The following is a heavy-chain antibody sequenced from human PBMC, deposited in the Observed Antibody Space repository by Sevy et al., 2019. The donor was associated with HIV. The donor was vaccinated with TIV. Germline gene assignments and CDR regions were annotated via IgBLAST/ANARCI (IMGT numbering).Heavy chain of an antibody. CDR2: MKEDGSER. D-gene: IGHD2-21*02. CDR3: AAGTVVTPYWFDP. Sequence: GGSLRLSCAASGFTFSSYWMSWVRQAPGKGLEWVATMKEDGSERNYVDSVKGRFTISRDNAKNSLYLQMNSLRAEDTAVYYCAAGTVVTPYWFDPWGQGTLVTVSS. CDR1: GFTFSSYW. V-gene: IGHV3-7*01. J-gene: IGHJ5*02.